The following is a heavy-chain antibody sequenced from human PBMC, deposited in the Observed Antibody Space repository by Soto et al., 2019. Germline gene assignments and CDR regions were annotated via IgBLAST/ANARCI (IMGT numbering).Heavy chain of an antibody. CDR1: GCSINSGGYY. J-gene: IGHJ4*02. CDR2: IYYSGST. CDR3: ARGVIH. V-gene: IGHV4-31*03. D-gene: IGHD3-16*02. Sequence: SETLSLTCTVSGCSINSGGYYWSWIRQHPGKGLEWIGYIYYSGSTSYNPSLKSRLTISVDTSKNQFSLKLSSVTAADTAVYYCARGVIHWGQGTLVTVSS.